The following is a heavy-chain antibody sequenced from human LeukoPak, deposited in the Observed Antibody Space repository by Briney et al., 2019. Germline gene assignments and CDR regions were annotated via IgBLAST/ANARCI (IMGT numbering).Heavy chain of an antibody. CDR1: GFTLSSYA. Sequence: GGSLRLSCAASGFTLSSYAMHWVRQAPGKGLEWVAVISYDGSNKYYADSVKGRFTISRDNSKNTLYLQMNSLRAEDTAVYYCAREPTMTTVSYNDYWGQGTLVTVSS. V-gene: IGHV3-30-3*01. J-gene: IGHJ4*02. CDR3: AREPTMTTVSYNDY. D-gene: IGHD4-11*01. CDR2: ISYDGSNK.